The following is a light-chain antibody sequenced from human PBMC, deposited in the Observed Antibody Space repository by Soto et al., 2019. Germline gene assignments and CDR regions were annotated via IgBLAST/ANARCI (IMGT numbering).Light chain of an antibody. CDR1: QSVSSSY. CDR3: QQYGSSPYT. CDR2: GAS. V-gene: IGKV3-20*01. Sequence: EIVLTQSPGTLSLSPGERATLSCRASQSVSSSYLAWYQQKPGQAPRLLIYGASSRATGTPDRFSGSGPGTDFTLTNSRLEPQDFAVYYCQQYGSSPYTFGQGTKLEIK. J-gene: IGKJ2*01.